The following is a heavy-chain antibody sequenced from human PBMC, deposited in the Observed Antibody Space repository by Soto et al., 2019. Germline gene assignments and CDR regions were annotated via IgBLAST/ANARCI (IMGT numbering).Heavy chain of an antibody. CDR1: GFTFSSYA. CDR3: AKNPFFGGGGLAVVIKLAHFDY. D-gene: IGHD3-22*01. CDR2: ISGSGGST. J-gene: IGHJ4*02. V-gene: IGHV3-23*01. Sequence: GGSLRLSCAASGFTFSSYAMSWVRQAPGKGLEWVSAISGSGGSTYYADSVKGRFTISRDNSKNTLYLQMNSLRAEDTAVYYCAKNPFFGGGGLAVVIKLAHFDYWGQGTLVTVSS.